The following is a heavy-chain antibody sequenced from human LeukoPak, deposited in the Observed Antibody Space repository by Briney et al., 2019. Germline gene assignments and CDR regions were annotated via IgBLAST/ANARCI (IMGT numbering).Heavy chain of an antibody. D-gene: IGHD6-19*01. CDR2: IYYSGDN. Sequence: PSETLSLTCTVSGGSSYYWGWIRQPPGKGLEWIGSIYYSGDNYYNPSLKSRVTISVDTSKNQFSLKLSSVTAADTAVYYCARQVTVAGYDYWGQGTLATVSS. CDR3: ARQVTVAGYDY. J-gene: IGHJ4*02. V-gene: IGHV4-39*01. CDR1: GGSSYY.